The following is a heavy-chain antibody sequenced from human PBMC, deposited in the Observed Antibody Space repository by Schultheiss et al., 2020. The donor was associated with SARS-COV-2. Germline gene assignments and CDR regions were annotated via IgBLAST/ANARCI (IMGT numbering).Heavy chain of an antibody. J-gene: IGHJ4*02. V-gene: IGHV4-39*01. D-gene: IGHD1-26*01. Sequence: SQTLSLTCTVSGGSISSGGYYWSWIRQHPGKGLEWIGSIYYSGSTYYNPSLKSRVTISVDTSKNQFSLKLSSVTAADTAVYYCASLVGATHWFDYWGQGTLVTVSS. CDR1: GGSISSGGYY. CDR2: IYYSGST. CDR3: ASLVGATHWFDY.